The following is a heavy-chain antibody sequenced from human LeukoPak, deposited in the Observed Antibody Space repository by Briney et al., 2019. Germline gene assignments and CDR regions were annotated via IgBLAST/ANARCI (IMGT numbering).Heavy chain of an antibody. CDR1: GYTFTKYA. J-gene: IGHJ3*02. CDR3: AREGWQGDAFDI. Sequence: ASVTVSFKASGYTFTKYAMHWVRQAPGQRLEWMGWINADNANTKYSQKFQGRVTITRDTSASTAYMELSSLRSEDTAVYYCAREGWQGDAFDIWGQGTMVTVSS. CDR2: INADNANT. V-gene: IGHV1-3*01. D-gene: IGHD5-24*01.